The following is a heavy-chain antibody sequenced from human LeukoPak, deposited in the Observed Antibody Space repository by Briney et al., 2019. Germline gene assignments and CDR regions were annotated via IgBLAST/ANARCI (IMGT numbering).Heavy chain of an antibody. D-gene: IGHD6-19*01. V-gene: IGHV3-30*02. CDR3: AKDLAVAGSDAFDI. CDR2: IRYDGSNK. J-gene: IGHJ3*02. Sequence: GGSLRLSCAPSGFTFSNYGMPWVRQAPAKGLEWVAFIRYDGSNKYYADSVKGRFTISRDNSKNTLFLQMNSLRAEDTAVYYCAKDLAVAGSDAFDIWGQGTMLTVSS. CDR1: GFTFSNYG.